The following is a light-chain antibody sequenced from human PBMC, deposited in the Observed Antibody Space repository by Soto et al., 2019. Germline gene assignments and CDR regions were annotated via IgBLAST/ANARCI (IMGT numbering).Light chain of an antibody. J-gene: IGKJ1*01. CDR2: LGS. Sequence: DIVMTQSPLSLPVTPGEPASISCRSSQSLLHSNGYTSLDWYLQRPGQSPQLLIYLGSNRASGVPDRFSGSGSGTDFTLKITRVEAEDVGVYYCMQALQTPWTFGQGTKVDIK. CDR3: MQALQTPWT. V-gene: IGKV2-28*01. CDR1: QSLLHSNGYTS.